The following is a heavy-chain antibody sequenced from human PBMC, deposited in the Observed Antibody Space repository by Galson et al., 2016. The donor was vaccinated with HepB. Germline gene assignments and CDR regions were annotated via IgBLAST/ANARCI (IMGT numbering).Heavy chain of an antibody. CDR1: GFALNTHGVG. J-gene: IGHJ4*02. D-gene: IGHD1-26*01. V-gene: IGHV2-5*01. CDR3: AHLKWELLGHFDY. CDR2: IYWHDDK. Sequence: PALVKPTQTLTLTCNFSGFALNTHGVGVGWIRQPPGKALEWLALIYWHDDKRYSPSLRSRLTITKDTSKNQVVLKMTNMDPVDTGTYYCAHLKWELLGHFDYWGQGALVTVSS.